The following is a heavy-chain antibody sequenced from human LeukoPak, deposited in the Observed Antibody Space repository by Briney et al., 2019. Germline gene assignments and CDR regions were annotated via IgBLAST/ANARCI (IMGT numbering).Heavy chain of an antibody. D-gene: IGHD5-24*01. J-gene: IGHJ4*02. V-gene: IGHV3-23*01. Sequence: GGSLRLSCAASGFIFSPYAMSWVRRARGRGLEWVAGIAGGDARSYADSVKGRFSISRDNSKNTVDLQMNSLRVEDTAVYYCAKDYVSGDGYWDFDYWGQGTLVTVSS. CDR2: IAGGDAR. CDR3: AKDYVSGDGYWDFDY. CDR1: GFIFSPYA.